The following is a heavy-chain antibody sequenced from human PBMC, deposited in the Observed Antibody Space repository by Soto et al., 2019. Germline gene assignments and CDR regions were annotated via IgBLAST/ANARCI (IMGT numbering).Heavy chain of an antibody. J-gene: IGHJ2*01. CDR2: INSDGSST. V-gene: IGHV3-74*01. Sequence: EVQLVESGGGLVQPGGSLRLSCAASGFTFSSYWMHWVRQAPGKGLVWVSRINSDGSSTSYADSVKGRFTISRDNAKNTLYLQMNSLRAEDTAVYYCARGPDYGDENWYFALWGRGTLVTVSS. D-gene: IGHD4-17*01. CDR3: ARGPDYGDENWYFAL. CDR1: GFTFSSYW.